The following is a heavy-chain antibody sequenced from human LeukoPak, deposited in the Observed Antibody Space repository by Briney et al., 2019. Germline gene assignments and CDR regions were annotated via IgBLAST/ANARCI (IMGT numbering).Heavy chain of an antibody. CDR1: GFTFSSYA. D-gene: IGHD4-17*01. CDR2: ISYDGSNK. V-gene: IGHV3-30*18. J-gene: IGHJ4*02. Sequence: GGSLRLSCAASGFTFSSYAMSWVRQAPGKGLEWVAVISYDGSNKYYADSVKGRFTISRDNSKNTLYLQMNSLRAEDTAVYYCAKSDYGDQKGLDYWGQGTLVTVSS. CDR3: AKSDYGDQKGLDY.